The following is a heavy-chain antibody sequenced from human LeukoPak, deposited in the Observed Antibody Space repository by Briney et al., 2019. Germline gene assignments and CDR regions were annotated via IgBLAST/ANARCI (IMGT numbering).Heavy chain of an antibody. CDR2: IYTSGST. D-gene: IGHD2-2*01. Sequence: SETLSLTCTVSGGSISSYYWSWIRQPAGKGLEWIGRIYTSGSTNYNPSLESRVTMSVDTSKSQFSLNLSSVTAADTAVYYCARDSTLRYYFDYWGQGTLVTVSP. J-gene: IGHJ4*02. CDR1: GGSISSYY. V-gene: IGHV4-4*07. CDR3: ARDSTLRYYFDY.